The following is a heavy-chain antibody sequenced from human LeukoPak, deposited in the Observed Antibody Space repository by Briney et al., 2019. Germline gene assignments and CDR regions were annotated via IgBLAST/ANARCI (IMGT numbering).Heavy chain of an antibody. J-gene: IGHJ3*02. D-gene: IGHD4-17*01. CDR2: IYYSGST. CDR1: GGSISSSSYY. V-gene: IGHV4-39*01. CDR3: ARGGGYGDPTDAFDI. Sequence: PSETLSLTCTVSGGSISSSSYYWGWIRQPPGKGLEWIGSIYYSGSTHYNPSLKSRVTISVDTSKNQFSLKLSSVTAADTAVYYCARGGGYGDPTDAFDIWGQGTMVTVSS.